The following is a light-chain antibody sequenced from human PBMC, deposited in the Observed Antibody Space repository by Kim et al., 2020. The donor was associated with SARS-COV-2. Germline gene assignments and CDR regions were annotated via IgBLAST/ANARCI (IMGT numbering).Light chain of an antibody. CDR3: QLCHTYSYS. Sequence: SVSIGDRVTITCRASQNIDKWLAWYQQKPGKAPKLLIYEASRLENGVPSRFSGSGSGTDFTLTISSLQPDDVAIYYCQLCHTYSYSFGQGTKLEI. J-gene: IGKJ2*03. CDR1: QNIDKW. V-gene: IGKV1-5*03. CDR2: EAS.